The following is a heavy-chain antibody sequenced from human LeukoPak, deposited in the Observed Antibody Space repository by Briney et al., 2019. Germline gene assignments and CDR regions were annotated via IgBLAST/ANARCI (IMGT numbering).Heavy chain of an antibody. CDR2: ISGDGGST. J-gene: IGHJ4*02. CDR1: GFTFDDYA. D-gene: IGHD4-17*01. Sequence: QPGGSLRLSCAASGFTFDDYAMHWVRQAPGKGLEWVSLISGDGGSTYYADSVKGRFTISRDNSKNSLYLQMNSLRTEDTALYYCAKDISFLGETTVTTVEDYWGQGTLVTVSP. CDR3: AKDISFLGETTVTTVEDY. V-gene: IGHV3-43*02.